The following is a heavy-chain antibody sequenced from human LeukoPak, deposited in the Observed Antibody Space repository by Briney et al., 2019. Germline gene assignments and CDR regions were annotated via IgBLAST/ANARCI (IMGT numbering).Heavy chain of an antibody. Sequence: ASVKVSCKASGYTFTSYDINWVRQAPGQGLEWMGRMNPNSGNTGYAQKFQGRVTMTRDTSISTAYLELSSLRSEDTALYYCASGSGSYYFDYWGQGTLVTVSS. CDR1: GYTFTSYD. CDR3: ASGSGSYYFDY. CDR2: MNPNSGNT. V-gene: IGHV1-8*01. D-gene: IGHD1-26*01. J-gene: IGHJ4*02.